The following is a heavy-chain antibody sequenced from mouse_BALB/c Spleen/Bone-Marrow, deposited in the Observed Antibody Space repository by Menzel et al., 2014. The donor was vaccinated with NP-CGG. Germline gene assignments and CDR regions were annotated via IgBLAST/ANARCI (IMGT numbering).Heavy chain of an antibody. V-gene: IGHV7-3*02. Sequence: EVQLVESGGGLVQPGGSLRLSCATSGFTFTDYYMNWVRQPPGKALGWLGFIRNKANGYTTEYSASVKGRFTISRDNSQSILYLQMNTLRAEDSATYYCARDIGRLLFDFWGQGTTLTVSS. CDR1: GFTFTDYY. J-gene: IGHJ2*01. CDR2: IRNKANGYTT. D-gene: IGHD1-2*01. CDR3: ARDIGRLLFDF.